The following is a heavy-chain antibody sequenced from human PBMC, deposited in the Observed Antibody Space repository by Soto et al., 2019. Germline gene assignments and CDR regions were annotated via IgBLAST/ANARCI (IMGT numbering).Heavy chain of an antibody. CDR2: INSDGSST. D-gene: IGHD6-13*01. CDR1: GFTFSSYW. CDR3: ASSGTSIAAAGRFY. V-gene: IGHV3-74*01. J-gene: IGHJ4*02. Sequence: WGSLRLSCAASGFTFSSYWMHWVRQAPGKGLVWVSRINSDGSSTSYADSVKGRFTISRDNAKNTLYLQMNSLRAEDTAVYYCASSGTSIAAAGRFYWGQGTLVTVSS.